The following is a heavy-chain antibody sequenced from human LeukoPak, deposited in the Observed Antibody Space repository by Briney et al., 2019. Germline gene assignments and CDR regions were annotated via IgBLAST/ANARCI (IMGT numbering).Heavy chain of an antibody. Sequence: MASETLSLTCTVSGYSISSGYYWGWIRQPPGKGLEWIGSIYYSGSTYYNPSLKSRVTISVDTSKNQLSLKLTSVTAADTAVYYCARRLHSTVTTFSVGHDWFDPWGQGTLVTVSS. V-gene: IGHV4-38-2*02. CDR2: IYYSGST. D-gene: IGHD4-17*01. CDR3: ARRLHSTVTTFSVGHDWFDP. J-gene: IGHJ5*02. CDR1: GYSISSGYY.